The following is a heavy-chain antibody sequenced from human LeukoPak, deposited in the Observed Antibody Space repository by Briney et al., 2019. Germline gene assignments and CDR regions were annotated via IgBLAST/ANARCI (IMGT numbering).Heavy chain of an antibody. J-gene: IGHJ4*02. CDR2: ISYDGSNK. CDR3: AKVRFGELEANFDY. CDR1: GFTFSSYA. Sequence: GGSLRLSCAASGFTFSSYAMHWVRQAPGKGLEWVAVISYDGSNKYYAGSVKGRFTISRDNSKNTLYLQVNSLRAEDTAVYYCAKVRFGELEANFDYWGQGTLVTVSS. D-gene: IGHD3-10*01. V-gene: IGHV3-30*04.